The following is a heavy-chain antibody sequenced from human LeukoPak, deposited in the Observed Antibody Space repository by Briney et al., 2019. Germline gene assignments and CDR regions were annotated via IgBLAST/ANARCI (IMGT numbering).Heavy chain of an antibody. CDR3: AKDLPDYGDYIEGY. J-gene: IGHJ4*02. CDR2: ISGSGGTT. D-gene: IGHD4-17*01. CDR1: GFTFRSFA. Sequence: GGSLRLSCAASGFTFRSFAMSWVRQAPGKGLEWVSTISGSGGTTSYADSVKGRFTFSRDNSKNTVFLQMNSLRVEDTAVYYCAKDLPDYGDYIEGYWGQGTLVTDSS. V-gene: IGHV3-23*01.